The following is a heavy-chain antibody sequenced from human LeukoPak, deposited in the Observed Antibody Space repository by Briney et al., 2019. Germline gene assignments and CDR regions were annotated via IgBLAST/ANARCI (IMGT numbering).Heavy chain of an antibody. D-gene: IGHD3-9*01. CDR3: AREAYYDIHGALDI. CDR2: ISSSGSSI. Sequence: GGSLRLLCAACGFTFSDYYMSWIRQAPGKGVEWVSYISSSGSSIYYADSVKGRSTISRDNAKNSLYLQMNSLRAEDTAVYYCAREAYYDIHGALDIWGQGTMVTVPS. J-gene: IGHJ3*02. CDR1: GFTFSDYY. V-gene: IGHV3-11*04.